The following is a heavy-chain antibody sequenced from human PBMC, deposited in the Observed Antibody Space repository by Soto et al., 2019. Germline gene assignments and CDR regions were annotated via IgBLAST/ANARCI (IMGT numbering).Heavy chain of an antibody. Sequence: GSLRLSCTASGFTFGDYAMSWVRQAPGKGLEWVGFIRSKAYGGTTEYAASVKGRFTISRDDSKSIAYLQMNSLKTEDTAVYYCTRDYDFWSGYYMPPERMDVWGQGTTVTVSS. J-gene: IGHJ6*02. CDR1: GFTFGDYA. CDR3: TRDYDFWSGYYMPPERMDV. V-gene: IGHV3-49*04. CDR2: IRSKAYGGTT. D-gene: IGHD3-3*01.